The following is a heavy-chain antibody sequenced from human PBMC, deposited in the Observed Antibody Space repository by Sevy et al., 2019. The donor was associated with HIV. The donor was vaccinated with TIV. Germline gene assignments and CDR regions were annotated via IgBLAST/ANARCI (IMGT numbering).Heavy chain of an antibody. V-gene: IGHV4-59*01. CDR3: ARESIATVGDFDY. D-gene: IGHD6-13*01. CDR2: IYYSGST. J-gene: IGHJ4*02. Sequence: SETLSLTCTVSGGYINNYYWSWIRQPPGKGLQWIGYIYYSGSTNYNPSLKSRVTMSVDTSKNQFSLKLSSVTAADTAIYYCARESIATVGDFDYWGQGALVTVSS. CDR1: GGYINNYY.